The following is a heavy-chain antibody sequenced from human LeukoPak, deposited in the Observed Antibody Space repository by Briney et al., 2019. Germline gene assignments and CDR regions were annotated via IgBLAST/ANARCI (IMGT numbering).Heavy chain of an antibody. CDR2: INPNSGGT. V-gene: IGHV1-2*02. J-gene: IGHJ5*02. CDR3: ALEGCSSTSCSTTGDWFDP. CDR1: GYTFTGYY. Sequence: ASVKVSCKASGYTFTGYYMHWVRQAPGQGLEWMGWINPNSGGTNYAQKFQGRVTMTRDTSISTAYMELSRLRSDDTAVYYCALEGCSSTSCSTTGDWFDPWGQGTLVTVSS. D-gene: IGHD2-2*01.